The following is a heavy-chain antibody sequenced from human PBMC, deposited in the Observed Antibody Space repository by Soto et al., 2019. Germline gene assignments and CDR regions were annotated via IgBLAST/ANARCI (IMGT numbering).Heavy chain of an antibody. V-gene: IGHV1-8*01. CDR1: GYTFTSYD. D-gene: IGHD3-9*01. J-gene: IGHJ6*02. Sequence: GASVKVSCKASGYTFTSYDINWVRQATGQGLEWMGWMNPNSGNTGYAQKFQGRVTMTRNTSISTAYMELSSLRSEDTAVYYCARGPEYYDIFTGYPYYYYCYGMDVCGQGTTVTVSS. CDR2: MNPNSGNT. CDR3: ARGPEYYDIFTGYPYYYYCYGMDV.